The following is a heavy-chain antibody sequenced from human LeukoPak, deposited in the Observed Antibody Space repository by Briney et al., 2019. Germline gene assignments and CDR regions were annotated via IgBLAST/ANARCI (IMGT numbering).Heavy chain of an antibody. CDR1: GFTFSSYG. D-gene: IGHD2-21*02. CDR2: ISYDGSNK. CDR3: AEDPAPHCGGDCIPHAFDI. Sequence: GRSLRLSCAASGFTFSSYGMHWVRQAPGKGLEWVAVISYDGSNKYYADSVKGRFTISRDNSKNTLYLQMNSLRAEDTAVYYCAEDPAPHCGGDCIPHAFDIWGQGTMVTVSS. J-gene: IGHJ3*02. V-gene: IGHV3-30*18.